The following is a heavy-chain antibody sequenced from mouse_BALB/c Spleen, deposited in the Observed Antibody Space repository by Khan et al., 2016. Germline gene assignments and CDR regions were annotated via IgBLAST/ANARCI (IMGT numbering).Heavy chain of an antibody. J-gene: IGHJ1*01. V-gene: IGHV3-2*02. CDR1: GYSITSDYA. CDR3: TGSPTSTRYFDF. CDR2: IRYSGST. D-gene: IGHD1-2*01. Sequence: EVQLQESGPGLVKPSQSLSLTCTVTGYSITSDYAWNWIRQFPGNKLEWMGYIRYSGSTTYNPSLKSRISITRDTSKNQFFLELYSVNTEDSATYYCTGSPTSTRYFDFWGAGTPVTVSS.